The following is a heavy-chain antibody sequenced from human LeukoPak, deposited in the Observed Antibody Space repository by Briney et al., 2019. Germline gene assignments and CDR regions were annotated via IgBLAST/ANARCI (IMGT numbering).Heavy chain of an antibody. V-gene: IGHV4-59*01. D-gene: IGHD1-26*01. Sequence: PSETLPLTCTVSGGSIISYYWSWIREPPGKGLEWIGYIYYSGSTKYNPSLKSRVTISVDTSKNQFSLKVSSVTAADTAVYHCARTSGSYPFDYWGQGTLVTVSS. CDR3: ARTSGSYPFDY. J-gene: IGHJ4*02. CDR1: GGSIISYY. CDR2: IYYSGST.